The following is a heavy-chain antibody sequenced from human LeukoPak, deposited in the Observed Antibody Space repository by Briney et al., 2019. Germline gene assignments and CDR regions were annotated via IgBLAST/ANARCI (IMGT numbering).Heavy chain of an antibody. J-gene: IGHJ4*02. Sequence: QSGGSLRLSCAASGFTFSSYAMHWVRQAPGKGLEYVSAISNGGGSTHYANSVKGRFTISRDNSKNTLYLRMGSLRAEDMAVYYCARPYYDIWSAYVYWGQGTLVTVSS. CDR2: ISNGGGST. V-gene: IGHV3-64*01. CDR3: ARPYYDIWSAYVY. D-gene: IGHD3-3*01. CDR1: GFTFSSYA.